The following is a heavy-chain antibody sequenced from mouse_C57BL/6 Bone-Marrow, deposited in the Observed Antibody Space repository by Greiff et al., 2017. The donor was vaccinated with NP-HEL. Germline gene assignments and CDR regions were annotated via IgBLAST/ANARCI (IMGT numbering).Heavy chain of an antibody. Sequence: EVMLVESGGDLVKPGGSLKLSCAASGFTFSSYGMSWVRQTPDKRLEWVATISSGGSYTYYPDSVKGRFTISRATAKNTLYLQMSSQKSEDTAMYYCARPITTVVARYFDVWGTGTTVTVSS. J-gene: IGHJ1*03. D-gene: IGHD1-1*01. V-gene: IGHV5-6*02. CDR2: ISSGGSYT. CDR3: ARPITTVVARYFDV. CDR1: GFTFSSYG.